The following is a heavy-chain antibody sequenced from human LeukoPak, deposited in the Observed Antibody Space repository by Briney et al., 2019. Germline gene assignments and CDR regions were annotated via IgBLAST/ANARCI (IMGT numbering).Heavy chain of an antibody. Sequence: ASVKVSCKASGYTFTSYGISWVRQAPGQGLEWMGWISAYNGNTNYAQKLQGRVTMTTDTSTSTAYMELRSLRSDDTAVYYCARAESYGSGSYYINWFDPWGQGTLVTVSS. CDR2: ISAYNGNT. CDR3: ARAESYGSGSYYINWFDP. CDR1: GYTFTSYG. J-gene: IGHJ5*02. D-gene: IGHD3-10*01. V-gene: IGHV1-18*01.